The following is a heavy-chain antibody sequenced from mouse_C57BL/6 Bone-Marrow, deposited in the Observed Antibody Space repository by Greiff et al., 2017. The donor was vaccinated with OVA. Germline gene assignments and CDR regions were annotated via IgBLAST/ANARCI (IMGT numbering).Heavy chain of an antibody. Sequence: VQLQQPGTELVKPGASVKLSCKASGYTFTSYWMHWVKQRPGQGLEWIGNINPSNGGTNYNEKFKSKATLTVDKSSSTAYMQLSSLTSEDSAVYYCARGTTVVADPFAYWGQGTLVTVSA. V-gene: IGHV1-53*01. CDR3: ARGTTVVADPFAY. J-gene: IGHJ3*01. CDR1: GYTFTSYW. D-gene: IGHD1-1*01. CDR2: INPSNGGT.